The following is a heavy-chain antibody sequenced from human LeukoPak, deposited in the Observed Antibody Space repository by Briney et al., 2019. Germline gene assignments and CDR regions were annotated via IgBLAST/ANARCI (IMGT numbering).Heavy chain of an antibody. J-gene: IGHJ4*02. V-gene: IGHV4-59*08. CDR1: SGSISSYL. Sequence: PSETLSLTCTVSSGSISSYLWSWIRQPPGKGLEWVGYISYSGSTNYNPSLKSRVTISVDTSRNQFSLKLNSVTAADTAVYYCARRNYGDDDHYFDDWGQGTLVTVSS. CDR2: ISYSGST. D-gene: IGHD4-17*01. CDR3: ARRNYGDDDHYFDD.